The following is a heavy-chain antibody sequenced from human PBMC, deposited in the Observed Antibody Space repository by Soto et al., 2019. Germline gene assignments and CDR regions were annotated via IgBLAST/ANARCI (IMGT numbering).Heavy chain of an antibody. CDR3: AIDGGKIVVAGPFDY. D-gene: IGHD3-22*01. CDR1: GGSFSGYY. J-gene: IGHJ4*02. Sequence: QVQLQQWGAGLLKPSETLSLTCAVYGGSFSGYYWSGIRQPPGKGLEWIGEINHRGSTNYNPSLKSRVTISVDTSKNQLYLKLSSVTAADPAVYYGAIDGGKIVVAGPFDYWGQGTLVTVSS. V-gene: IGHV4-34*01. CDR2: INHRGST.